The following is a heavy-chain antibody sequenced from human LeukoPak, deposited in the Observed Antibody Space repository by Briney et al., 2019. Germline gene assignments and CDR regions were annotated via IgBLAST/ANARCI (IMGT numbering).Heavy chain of an antibody. CDR1: GFTFSSYW. CDR3: ASPPHYYDSSGYFGY. CDR2: IKQDGSEK. J-gene: IGHJ4*02. V-gene: IGHV3-7*01. Sequence: GGSLRLSCAASGFTFSSYWMSWVRQAPGKGLEWVAYIKQDGSEKYYVDSVKGRFTISRDNAKNSLYLQMNSLRAEDTAVYYCASPPHYYDSSGYFGYWGQGTLVTVSS. D-gene: IGHD3-22*01.